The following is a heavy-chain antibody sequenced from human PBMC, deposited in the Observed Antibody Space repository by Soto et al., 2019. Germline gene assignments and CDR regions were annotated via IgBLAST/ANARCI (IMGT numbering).Heavy chain of an antibody. Sequence: PGGSLRLSCAASGFTFSSYGMHRVRQAPGKGLEWVAVISYDGSSKYYADSVKGRFTISRDNSKNTLYLQMNSLRAEDTAVYYCAKDQWLEFYYYYGMDVWGQGTTVTVSS. CDR3: AKDQWLEFYYYYGMDV. CDR1: GFTFSSYG. V-gene: IGHV3-30*18. CDR2: ISYDGSSK. D-gene: IGHD6-19*01. J-gene: IGHJ6*02.